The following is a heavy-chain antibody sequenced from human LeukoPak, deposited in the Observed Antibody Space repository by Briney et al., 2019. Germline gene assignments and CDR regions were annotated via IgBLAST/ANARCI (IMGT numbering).Heavy chain of an antibody. Sequence: VASVKVSCKASGGTFSSYAISWVRQAPGQGLEWMGGIIPIFGTANYAQKFQGRVTITTDESTSTAYMELSSLRSEDTAVYYCASRAAIMTTVTRRTPFGWDYWGQGTLVTVSS. D-gene: IGHD4-17*01. J-gene: IGHJ4*02. CDR2: IIPIFGTA. V-gene: IGHV1-69*05. CDR3: ASRAAIMTTVTRRTPFGWDY. CDR1: GGTFSSYA.